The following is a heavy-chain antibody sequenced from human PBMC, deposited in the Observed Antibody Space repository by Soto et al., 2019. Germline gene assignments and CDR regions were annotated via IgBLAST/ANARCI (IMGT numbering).Heavy chain of an antibody. Sequence: QVQLVESGGGLVKPGGSLRLSCAASGFTFGDYYMTWIRQAPGKGLEWVSNISSSSSYTNYADSVKGRFTVSRDNAKNSVYLEMNSLRAEDTAVYYCARSKGGSYGMDVWGQGTTVTVSS. V-gene: IGHV3-11*05. J-gene: IGHJ6*02. D-gene: IGHD1-26*01. CDR1: GFTFGDYY. CDR2: ISSSSSYT. CDR3: ARSKGGSYGMDV.